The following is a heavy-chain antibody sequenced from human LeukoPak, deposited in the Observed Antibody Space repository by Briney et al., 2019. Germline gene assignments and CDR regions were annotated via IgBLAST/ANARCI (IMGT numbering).Heavy chain of an antibody. D-gene: IGHD6-13*01. V-gene: IGHV3-21*01. Sequence: GGSLRLSCAASGFTFRSYWMSWVRQAPGKGLEWVSFISSSRSYIYYADSVKGRFTISRDNAKNSLYLQMNSLRAEDTAVYYCARFIAAPYYFDYWGRGTLVTVSS. J-gene: IGHJ4*02. CDR3: ARFIAAPYYFDY. CDR2: ISSSRSYI. CDR1: GFTFRSYW.